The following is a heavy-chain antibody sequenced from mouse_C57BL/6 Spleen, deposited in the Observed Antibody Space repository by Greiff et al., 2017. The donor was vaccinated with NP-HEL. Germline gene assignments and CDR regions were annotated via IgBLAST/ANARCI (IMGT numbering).Heavy chain of an antibody. CDR1: GYTFTSYW. V-gene: IGHV1-50*01. D-gene: IGHD2-4*01. J-gene: IGHJ4*01. CDR3: ARGDDYDGLYAMDY. CDR2: IDPSDSYT. Sequence: QVQLQQSGAELVKPGASVKLSCKASGYTFTSYWMQWVKQRPGQGLEWIGEIDPSDSYTNYNQKFKGKATLTVDTSSSTAYMQLSSLTSEDSAVYYCARGDDYDGLYAMDYWGQGTSVTVSS.